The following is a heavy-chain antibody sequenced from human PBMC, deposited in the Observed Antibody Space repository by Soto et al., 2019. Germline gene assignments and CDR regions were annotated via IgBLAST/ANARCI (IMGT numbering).Heavy chain of an antibody. D-gene: IGHD1-26*01. J-gene: IGHJ4*02. CDR1: GYSFTSKW. Sequence: PGESLKISCKASGYSFTSKWIAWVRQMPGEALEWMGIIYPGDYETRYSPSFQGQVTISADKSITTAYLQWSSLKASDTAIYYCARLYGIVGSTSFDYWGQGTLVTVSS. CDR3: ARLYGIVGSTSFDY. V-gene: IGHV5-51*01. CDR2: IYPGDYET.